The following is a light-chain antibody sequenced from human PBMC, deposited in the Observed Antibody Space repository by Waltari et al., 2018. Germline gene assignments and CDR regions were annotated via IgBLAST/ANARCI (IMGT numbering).Light chain of an antibody. Sequence: EIVLAQSPGTLSLSPGERATLPCRASQSVSRALAWYQQKPGQAPRLLLYGASIRATGIPDRLSGSGSGTDCSLTITRLEPEDCAVYFCQHYVRLPATFGQGTKVEIK. V-gene: IGKV3-20*01. CDR2: GAS. CDR1: QSVSRA. J-gene: IGKJ1*01. CDR3: QHYVRLPAT.